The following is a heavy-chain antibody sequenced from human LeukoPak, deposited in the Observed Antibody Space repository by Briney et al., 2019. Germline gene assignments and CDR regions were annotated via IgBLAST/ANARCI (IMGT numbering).Heavy chain of an antibody. CDR3: ARAEGYQESSGYYPAFDS. J-gene: IGHJ4*02. D-gene: IGHD3-22*01. V-gene: IGHV3-21*01. CDR1: GFTFKTYN. CDR2: ISSSSGFI. Sequence: GGSLRLSCAASGFTFKTYNMTWVRQAPGKGLEWVSSISSSSGFIYYADSLKGRFAVSRDNAKNSLYLQMNSLRADDTAVYYCARAEGYQESSGYYPAFDSWGQGTLVTVSS.